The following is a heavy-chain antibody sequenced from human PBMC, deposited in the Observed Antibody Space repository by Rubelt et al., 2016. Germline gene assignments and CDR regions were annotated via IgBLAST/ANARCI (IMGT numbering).Heavy chain of an antibody. CDR3: AKDTALLWVYYFDY. J-gene: IGHJ4*02. CDR2: ISYDGSNK. V-gene: IGHV3-30*04. Sequence: QVQLVESGGGVVQPGRSLRLSCAASGFTFSSYAMHWVRQAPGKGLEWVAVISYDGSNKYYADSVKGRFTISRDNSKNTLYLQMNSLRAEDTAVYYCAKDTALLWVYYFDYWGQGTLVTVSS. D-gene: IGHD3-10*01. CDR1: GFTFSSYA.